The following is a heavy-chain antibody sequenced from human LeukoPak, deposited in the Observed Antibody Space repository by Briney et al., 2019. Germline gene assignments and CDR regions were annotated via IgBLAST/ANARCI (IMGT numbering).Heavy chain of an antibody. D-gene: IGHD3-22*01. J-gene: IGHJ5*02. Sequence: GSLRLSCAASGFTVSSNYMSWVRQAPGKGLEWIGSIYYSGSTYYNPPLKSRVTISVDTSKNQFSLKLSSVTAADTAVYYCARRQKYYYDSSGRFDRWGQGTLVTVSS. CDR3: ARRQKYYYDSSGRFDR. CDR2: IYYSGST. V-gene: IGHV4-59*05. CDR1: GFTVSSNY.